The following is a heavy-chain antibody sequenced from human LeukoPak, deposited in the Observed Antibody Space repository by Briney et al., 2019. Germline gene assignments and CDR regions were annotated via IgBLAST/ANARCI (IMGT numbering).Heavy chain of an antibody. V-gene: IGHV3-23*01. CDR3: ANMEDIVVVPAALGV. Sequence: GGSLRLSCAASGFTFSSYAMSWVRQAPGKGREWVSAISGRGGSTYYADSVKGRFTISRDNSKDTLHLQMNTLRAQDTAVYYCANMEDIVVVPAALGVWGKGTTVTVSS. D-gene: IGHD2-2*01. CDR2: ISGRGGST. CDR1: GFTFSSYA. J-gene: IGHJ6*04.